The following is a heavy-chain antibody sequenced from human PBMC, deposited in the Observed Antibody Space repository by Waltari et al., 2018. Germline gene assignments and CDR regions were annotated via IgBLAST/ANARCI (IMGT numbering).Heavy chain of an antibody. CDR2: IYHSGST. Sequence: QVQLQESGPGLVKPSETLSLTCTVSGYSISSGYYWGWIRQPPGKGLEWLGSIYHSGSTYYNPSLKSRVTISVDTSKNQFSLKLSSVTAADTAVYYCARAGDSYGYYYYYYMDVWGKGTTVTISS. V-gene: IGHV4-38-2*02. CDR3: ARAGDSYGYYYYYYMDV. CDR1: GYSISSGYY. J-gene: IGHJ6*03. D-gene: IGHD5-18*01.